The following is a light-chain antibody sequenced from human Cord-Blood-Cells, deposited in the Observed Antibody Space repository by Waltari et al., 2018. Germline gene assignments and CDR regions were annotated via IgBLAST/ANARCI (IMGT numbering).Light chain of an antibody. CDR3: QQYGSSPVT. V-gene: IGKV3D-20*01. CDR2: DAS. J-gene: IGKJ5*01. CDR1: QSVSSSY. Sequence: EIVLTQSPATLSLSPGDSATLSCGASQSVSSSYLAWYQQKPGLAPRRLIYDASSRATGIPDRFSGSGSGTDFTLTISRLEPEDFAVYYCQQYGSSPVTFGQGTRLEIK.